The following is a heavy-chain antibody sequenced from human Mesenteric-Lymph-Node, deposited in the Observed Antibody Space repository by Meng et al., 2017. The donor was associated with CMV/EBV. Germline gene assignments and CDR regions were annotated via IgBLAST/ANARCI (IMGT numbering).Heavy chain of an antibody. V-gene: IGHV2-5*02. CDR3: AHISPWGHFDY. CDR1: GFSLSTSGVG. CDR2: IHWDGNK. J-gene: IGHJ4*02. Sequence: CTFSGFSLSTSGVGVGWIRQPPGKALEWLALIHWDGNKYYSSSLRSRLTITKDTSKNQVVLTMTNMDPVDTATYYCAHISPWGHFDYWGQGALVTVSS. D-gene: IGHD7-27*01.